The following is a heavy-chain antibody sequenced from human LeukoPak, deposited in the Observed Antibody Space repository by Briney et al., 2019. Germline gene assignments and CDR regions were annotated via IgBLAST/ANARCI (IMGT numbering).Heavy chain of an antibody. CDR1: GFTFSTYT. D-gene: IGHD1-26*01. CDR2: ISSSSTYI. Sequence: GGSLRLSCAASGFTFSTYTMNWVRQVPGKGLEWVSSISSSSTYIYYAGSVQGRFTISRDNAKNSLYLQMNSLRAEDTAVYYCARRRVGSTLGGFDYWGQGTLVTVSS. J-gene: IGHJ4*02. V-gene: IGHV3-21*01. CDR3: ARRRVGSTLGGFDY.